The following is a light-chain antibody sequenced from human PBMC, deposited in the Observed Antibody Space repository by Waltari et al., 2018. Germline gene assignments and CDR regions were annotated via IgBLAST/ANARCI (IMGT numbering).Light chain of an antibody. Sequence: DIVLTQSPGTLPLSPGERATLPCRASQSVSSSYLAWYQQKPGQAPRLLIYGASSRATGIPDRFSGSGSGTDFTLTISRLEPEDFAVYYCQQYGSSPPVTFGQGTRLEIK. CDR1: QSVSSSY. CDR3: QQYGSSPPVT. J-gene: IGKJ5*01. V-gene: IGKV3-20*01. CDR2: GAS.